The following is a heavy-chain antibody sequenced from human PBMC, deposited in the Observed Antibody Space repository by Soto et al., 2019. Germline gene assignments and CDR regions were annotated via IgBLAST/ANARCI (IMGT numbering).Heavy chain of an antibody. Sequence: PGGSLRLSCAASGFTFSSYSMNWVRQAPGKGLEWVSSISSSSSYIYYADSVKGRFTISRDNAKNSLYLQMNSLRAEDTAVLYCAILNWNYFIPDAPNDYWGQGTLVTVSS. D-gene: IGHD1-7*01. J-gene: IGHJ4*02. CDR3: AILNWNYFIPDAPNDY. CDR1: GFTFSSYS. V-gene: IGHV3-21*01. CDR2: ISSSSSYI.